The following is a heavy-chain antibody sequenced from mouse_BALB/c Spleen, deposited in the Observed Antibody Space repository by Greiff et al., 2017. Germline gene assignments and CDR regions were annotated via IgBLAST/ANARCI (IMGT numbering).Heavy chain of an antibody. V-gene: IGHV1-67*01. Sequence: QVQLKQSGPELVRPGVSVKISCKGSSYTFTDYAMHWVKQSHAKSLEWIGVISTYYGNTNYNQKFKGKATMTVDKSSSTAYMELARLTSEDSAVYYCAREGKNYDYDGDWYFDVWGAGTTVTVSS. CDR3: AREGKNYDYDGDWYFDV. CDR1: SYTFTDYA. J-gene: IGHJ1*01. D-gene: IGHD2-4*01. CDR2: ISTYYGNT.